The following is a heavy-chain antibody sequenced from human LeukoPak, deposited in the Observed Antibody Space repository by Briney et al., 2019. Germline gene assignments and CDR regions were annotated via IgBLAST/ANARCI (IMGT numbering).Heavy chain of an antibody. D-gene: IGHD3-3*01. CDR2: ISSSSSTI. CDR3: ARDTADYDFWSGYYRGETFDY. CDR1: GFTFSSYS. J-gene: IGHJ4*02. Sequence: PGGSLRISCAASGFTFSSYSMNWVRQAPGKGLEWVSYISSSSSTIYYADSVKGRFTISRDNAKNSLYLQMNSLRDEDTAVYYCARDTADYDFWSGYYRGETFDYWGQGTLVTVSS. V-gene: IGHV3-48*02.